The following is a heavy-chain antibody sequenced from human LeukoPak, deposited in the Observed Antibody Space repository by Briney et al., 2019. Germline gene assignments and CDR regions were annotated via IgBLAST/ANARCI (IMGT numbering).Heavy chain of an antibody. CDR3: ARHGTSITARPPYYYYYMDV. Sequence: KPGESLKISCKGSGYSFITYWTGWVRQMPGKGLEWMGIIYPGDSDTRYSPSFQGQVTISADKSISTAYLQWSSLKASDTAMYYCARHGTSITARPPYYYYYMDVWGKGTTVTVSS. CDR1: GYSFITYW. CDR2: IYPGDSDT. J-gene: IGHJ6*03. V-gene: IGHV5-51*01. D-gene: IGHD6-6*01.